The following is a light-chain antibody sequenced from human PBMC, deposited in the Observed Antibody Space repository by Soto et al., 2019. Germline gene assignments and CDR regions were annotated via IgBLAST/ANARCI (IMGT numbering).Light chain of an antibody. Sequence: QSVLTQPPSVSGAPGQRVTISCTGSSSNIGAGYDVHWYQQLPGTPPTLLIYANNKRPSGVPDRFSGSKSGTSASLAITGLQAEDEADYACQSYDSSLRGSDVVFGGWTQLTAL. CDR3: QSYDSSLRGSDVV. V-gene: IGLV1-40*01. CDR1: SSNIGAGYD. J-gene: IGLJ2*01. CDR2: ANN.